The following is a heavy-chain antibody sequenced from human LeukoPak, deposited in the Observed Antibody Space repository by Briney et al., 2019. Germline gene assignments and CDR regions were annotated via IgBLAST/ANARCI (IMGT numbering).Heavy chain of an antibody. CDR2: ISWNSGSI. D-gene: IGHD4-17*01. CDR1: GFTFDDYA. Sequence: GGSLRLSCAASGFTFDDYAMHWVRQAPGKGLEWVSGISWNSGSIGYADSVKGRFTISRDNAKNSLYLQMNSLRAEDTALYYCAKSTGVTTPRGWFDYWGQGTLVTVSS. J-gene: IGHJ4*02. V-gene: IGHV3-9*01. CDR3: AKSTGVTTPRGWFDY.